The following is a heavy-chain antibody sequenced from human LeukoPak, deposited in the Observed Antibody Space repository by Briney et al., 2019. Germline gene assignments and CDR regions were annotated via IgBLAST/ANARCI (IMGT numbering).Heavy chain of an antibody. Sequence: GGSLRLSCAASGFTFSNYWMSWVRQAPGKGLEWVASIKQDGSEKYYVDSVKGRFTISRDNAKNSLYLQINSLGAEDTAVYYCARLADCSSSSCRSFDYWGQGTLVTVSS. J-gene: IGHJ4*02. V-gene: IGHV3-7*05. CDR2: IKQDGSEK. CDR1: GFTFSNYW. D-gene: IGHD2-2*01. CDR3: ARLADCSSSSCRSFDY.